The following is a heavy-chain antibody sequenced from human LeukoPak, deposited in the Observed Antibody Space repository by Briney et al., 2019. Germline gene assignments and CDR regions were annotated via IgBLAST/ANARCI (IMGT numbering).Heavy chain of an antibody. CDR1: GVIFSSYG. Sequence: GGTLTLSCAASGVIFSSYGMHWVRLGQAPGQELEAFIRSDESTQFYSDYVQGRFTISRDNSKSTLYLQINRLRGEHTAVYYCAKDEVTSTSQQQLAWYFDYWGQGPLVTVSS. V-gene: IGHV3-30*02. J-gene: IGHJ4*02. CDR3: AKDEVTSTSQQQLAWYFDY. CDR2: IRSDESTQ. D-gene: IGHD6-13*01.